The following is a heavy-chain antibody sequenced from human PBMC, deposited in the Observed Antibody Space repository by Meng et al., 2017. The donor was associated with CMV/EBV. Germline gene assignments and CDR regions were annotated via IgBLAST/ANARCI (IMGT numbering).Heavy chain of an antibody. Sequence: HLGESGGGLIQPGGSLRLSCAASGFTVSNNYMRWFRQAPGKGLEWVSLIYSEGTTDYADSVKGRFTISRDNSKNTLYLQMNSLRAEDTAVYYCARDGNYHGVWGQGTLVTVSS. CDR2: IYSEGTT. V-gene: IGHV3-53*01. CDR3: ARDGNYHGV. D-gene: IGHD1-7*01. J-gene: IGHJ4*02. CDR1: GFTVSNNY.